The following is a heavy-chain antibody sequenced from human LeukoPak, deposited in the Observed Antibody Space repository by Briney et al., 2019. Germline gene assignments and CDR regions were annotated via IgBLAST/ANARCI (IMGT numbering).Heavy chain of an antibody. J-gene: IGHJ5*02. CDR3: ARGRPRYCSSTSCYNSGSWFDP. D-gene: IGHD2-2*02. CDR1: GGSISSYY. CDR2: INHSGST. V-gene: IGHV4-34*01. Sequence: SETLSLTCTVSGGSISSYYWSWIRQPPGKGLEWIGEINHSGSTNYNPSLKSRVTISVDTSKNQFSLKLSSVTAADTAVYYCARGRPRYCSSTSCYNSGSWFDPWGQGTLVTVSS.